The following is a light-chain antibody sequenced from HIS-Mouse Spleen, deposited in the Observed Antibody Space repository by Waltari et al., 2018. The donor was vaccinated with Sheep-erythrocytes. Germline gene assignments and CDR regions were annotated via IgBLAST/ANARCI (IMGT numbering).Light chain of an antibody. CDR2: EGS. V-gene: IGLV2-23*01. CDR1: SSAVGRYNL. CDR3: CSYAGSSTPWV. Sequence: QSALTQPASVSGSPGQSIPISCTGTSSAVGRYNLFSWYQQHPGKAPKLMIYEGSKRPSGVSNRFSGSKSGNTASLTISGLQAEDEADYYCCSYAGSSTPWVFGGGTKLTVL. J-gene: IGLJ3*02.